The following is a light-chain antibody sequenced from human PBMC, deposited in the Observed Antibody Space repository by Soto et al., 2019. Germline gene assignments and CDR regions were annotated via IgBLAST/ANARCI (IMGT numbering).Light chain of an antibody. CDR2: PAS. CDR3: QQGYNFPRA. Sequence: DIQMTQSPSSISASVGDRVTITCRASQPISSWLAWYQQVPGQAPYLLIYPASTLQSGVPSRISGSRSGTDFTLTINSLQPEDFATYYCQQGYNFPRAFGQGTRVEI. CDR1: QPISSW. J-gene: IGKJ1*01. V-gene: IGKV1-12*01.